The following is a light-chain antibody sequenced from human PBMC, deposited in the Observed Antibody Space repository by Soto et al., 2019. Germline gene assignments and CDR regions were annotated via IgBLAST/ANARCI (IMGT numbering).Light chain of an antibody. CDR1: QSVSSSY. V-gene: IGKV3-20*01. Sequence: DIVLTQSPGTMSLSPGERATLSCRASQSVSSSYLAWYQQKPDQAPRLLIYGASSRATGIPDRFSGSGSGTDFTLTISRLEPEDFAVYYCQQYDSSTLTFGGGTKLEIK. CDR2: GAS. CDR3: QQYDSSTLT. J-gene: IGKJ4*01.